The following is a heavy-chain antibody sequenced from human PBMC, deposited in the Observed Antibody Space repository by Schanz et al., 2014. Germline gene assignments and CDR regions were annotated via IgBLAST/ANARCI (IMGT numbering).Heavy chain of an antibody. Sequence: VQLVESGGGLVQPGGSLRLSCAASGFTVSIHYMSWVRQAPGKGLNWVAVISSDGTNKYYADSVQGRFTLSKDFSKDTLYLQLTSLRPEDTAVYYCARLATSKSRLGDAVDIWGQGTMVTVSS. CDR3: ARLATSKSRLGDAVDI. J-gene: IGHJ3*02. V-gene: IGHV3-30*03. CDR1: GFTVSIHY. D-gene: IGHD6-6*01. CDR2: ISSDGTNK.